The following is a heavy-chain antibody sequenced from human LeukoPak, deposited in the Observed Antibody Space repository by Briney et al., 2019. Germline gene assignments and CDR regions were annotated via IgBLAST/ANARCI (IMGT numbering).Heavy chain of an antibody. J-gene: IGHJ3*02. CDR3: ARSGRDGYNWDAFDI. Sequence: GGSLRLSCAASGFTFSSYSMNWVRQAPGKGLEWVSSISSRSSYIYYADSVKGRFTISRDNAKNSLHLQMNSLRAEDTAVYYCARSGRDGYNWDAFDIWGQGTMVTISS. D-gene: IGHD5-24*01. CDR2: ISSRSSYI. V-gene: IGHV3-21*01. CDR1: GFTFSSYS.